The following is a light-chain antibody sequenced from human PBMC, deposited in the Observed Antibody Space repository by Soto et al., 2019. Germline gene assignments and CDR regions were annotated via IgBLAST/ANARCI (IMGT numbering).Light chain of an antibody. CDR1: GSDVGSYNR. Sequence: QSVLTQPPSVSGSPGQSVTISCTGTGSDVGSYNRVSWYQQPPGTAPKLMIYEVSNRPSGVPGRFSGSKSGNTASLTISGRQAEDEADYYCSSYTTSSTYVFGTGTKLTVL. J-gene: IGLJ1*01. CDR3: SSYTTSSTYV. V-gene: IGLV2-18*02. CDR2: EVS.